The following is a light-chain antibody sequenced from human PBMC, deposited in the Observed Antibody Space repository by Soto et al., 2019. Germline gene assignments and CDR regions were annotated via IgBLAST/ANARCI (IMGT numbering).Light chain of an antibody. CDR3: QQYNSYSWT. V-gene: IGKV3-20*01. Sequence: EIVLTQSPGTLSLSPGERATPSCRASQNVDTKYLAWYQQKPGQAPRXXIYGASTRATGVPARFSGSGSGTEFTLTISSLQPDDCATYYGQQYNSYSWTFGQGTKVDIK. J-gene: IGKJ1*01. CDR1: QNVDTKY. CDR2: GAS.